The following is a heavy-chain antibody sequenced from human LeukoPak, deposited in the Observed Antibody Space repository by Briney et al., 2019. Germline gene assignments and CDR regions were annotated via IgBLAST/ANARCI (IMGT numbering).Heavy chain of an antibody. D-gene: IGHD4-17*01. CDR1: GFTFSSYT. V-gene: IGHV3-21*01. J-gene: IGHJ4*02. Sequence: GGSLRLSCAASGFTFSSYTMNWVRQAPGKGLEWVSSISSSSSYMYYADSVKGRFTISRDNAKNSLYLQMNSLRAEDTAVYYCAKSYHDYGDSFDYWGQGTLVTVSS. CDR2: ISSSSSYM. CDR3: AKSYHDYGDSFDY.